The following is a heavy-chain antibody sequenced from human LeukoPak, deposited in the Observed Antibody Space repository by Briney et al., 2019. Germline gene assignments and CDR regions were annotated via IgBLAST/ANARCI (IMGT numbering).Heavy chain of an antibody. CDR2: IYPGDSDT. CDR3: ARRLCSGGSCYNSFDY. V-gene: IGHV5-51*01. CDR1: GYSFTSYW. J-gene: IGHJ4*02. D-gene: IGHD2-15*01. Sequence: GESLKTSCKGSGYSFTSYWIGWVRQMPAEGLEWMGIIYPGDSDTRYSPSFKGQVTISADKSISTAYLQWSSLKASETAMYYCARRLCSGGSCYNSFDYWGQGTLVTVSS.